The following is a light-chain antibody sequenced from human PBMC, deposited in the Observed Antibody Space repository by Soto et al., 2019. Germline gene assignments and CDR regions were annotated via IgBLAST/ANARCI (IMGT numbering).Light chain of an antibody. CDR2: TAS. J-gene: IGKJ1*01. Sequence: EIVLTQSPATLSLSPGERATLSCRASQSVSNYLAWYQHKPGQAPRLLIYTASSRATGIPARFSGSGSGTDFTLTISSLEPEDFAAYYCQQRSTWPPWTFGQGTKVDIK. CDR3: QQRSTWPPWT. V-gene: IGKV3-11*01. CDR1: QSVSNY.